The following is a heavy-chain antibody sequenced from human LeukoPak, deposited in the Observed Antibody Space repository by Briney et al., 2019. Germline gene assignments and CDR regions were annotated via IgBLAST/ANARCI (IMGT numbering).Heavy chain of an antibody. CDR2: XXXNSGNT. CDR3: ARGRWEWLFRYYYYGMDV. Sequence: EWMGXXXXNSGNTGYAQKFQGRVTMTRNTSISTAYMELSSLRSEDTAVYYCARGRWEWLFRYYYYGMDVWGQGTTVTVSS. V-gene: IGHV1-8*01. D-gene: IGHD3-3*01. J-gene: IGHJ6*02.